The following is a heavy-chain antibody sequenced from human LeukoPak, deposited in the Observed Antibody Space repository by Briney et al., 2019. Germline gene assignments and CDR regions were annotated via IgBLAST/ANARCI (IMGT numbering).Heavy chain of an antibody. Sequence: SETLSLTCIVSGGSIGSYYWSWIRQPPGKGLEWIGHIYYSGSTDYNPSLRSRVTISVDTSKNQFSLRLSSVTAADTAVYYCARDRSDGSGYYGYYFDYWGQGTLISVSS. D-gene: IGHD3-22*01. CDR3: ARDRSDGSGYYGYYFDY. CDR2: IYYSGST. V-gene: IGHV4-59*01. CDR1: GGSIGSYY. J-gene: IGHJ4*02.